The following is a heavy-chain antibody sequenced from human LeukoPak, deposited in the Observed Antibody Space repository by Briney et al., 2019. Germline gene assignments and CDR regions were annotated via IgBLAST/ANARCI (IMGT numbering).Heavy chain of an antibody. V-gene: IGHV4-34*01. Sequence: SATLSLTCAIYGGSFTDYYWTWIRQPPGKGLEWIGEIYHSGRNNYNPSLKSRVAIKVDTSKNQFSLILSSVTAADTAVYYGARPNHKDHCGGTSCYRYFDYWGQGTLVTVSS. CDR2: IYHSGRN. D-gene: IGHD2-2*02. CDR1: GGSFTDYY. J-gene: IGHJ4*02. CDR3: ARPNHKDHCGGTSCYRYFDY.